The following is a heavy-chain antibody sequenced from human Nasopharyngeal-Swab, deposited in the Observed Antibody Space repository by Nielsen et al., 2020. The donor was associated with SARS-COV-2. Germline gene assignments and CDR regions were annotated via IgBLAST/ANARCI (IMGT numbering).Heavy chain of an antibody. J-gene: IGHJ4*02. CDR3: ARDVGGATDF. Sequence: GESLKISCTASGFMFSSFYVEWVRQAPGKGLVWVSRINFDGNDAQYADSVKGRFTISRDNARNTLYLQLNSLRGEDTALYFCARDVGGATDFRGQGTLVTVSS. D-gene: IGHD3-10*01. CDR2: INFDGNDA. CDR1: GFMFSSFY. V-gene: IGHV3-74*01.